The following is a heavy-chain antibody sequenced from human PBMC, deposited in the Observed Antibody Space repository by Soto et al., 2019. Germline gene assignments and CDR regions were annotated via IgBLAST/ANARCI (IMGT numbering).Heavy chain of an antibody. J-gene: IGHJ6*02. Sequence: QVQLVQSGAEVKKPGASVKVSCKASGYTFTSYGISWLRQAPGQGLEWMGWISAYNGNTNYAQKLQGRVTMTTDTSTSTAYMELRSLRSDDTAVYYCARDRLNITMVRLYGMDVWGQGTTVTVSS. CDR1: GYTFTSYG. CDR3: ARDRLNITMVRLYGMDV. V-gene: IGHV1-18*01. CDR2: ISAYNGNT. D-gene: IGHD3-10*01.